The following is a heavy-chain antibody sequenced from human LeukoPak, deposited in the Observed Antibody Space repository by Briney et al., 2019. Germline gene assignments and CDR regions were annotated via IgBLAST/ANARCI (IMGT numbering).Heavy chain of an antibody. V-gene: IGHV3-30-3*01. CDR1: GFTFSSYA. D-gene: IGHD4/OR15-4a*01. CDR3: ASDYRAPDAFHI. J-gene: IGHJ3*02. Sequence: PGGSLRLSCAASGFTFSSYAMHWVRQAPGKGLEWVAVISYDGSNKYYADSVKGRFPISRDNSNNTLYLQMNSLRAEDTAVYYCASDYRAPDAFHIWGQGTMVTVSS. CDR2: ISYDGSNK.